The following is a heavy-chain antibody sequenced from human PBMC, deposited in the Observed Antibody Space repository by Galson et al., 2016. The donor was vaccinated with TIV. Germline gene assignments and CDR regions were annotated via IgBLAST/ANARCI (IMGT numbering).Heavy chain of an antibody. Sequence: SVKVSCKASGVTFYSYAFTWIRQAPGQGLEWMGGTIPVYDSTIYAQKFQGRVSMTTDTSTSTAYMELRGLRSDDTAFYYCARDIMVRGVSPYYYGMDVWGQGATVTVSS. V-gene: IGHV1-69*05. D-gene: IGHD3-10*01. CDR2: TIPVYDST. CDR3: ARDIMVRGVSPYYYGMDV. CDR1: GVTFYSYA. J-gene: IGHJ6*02.